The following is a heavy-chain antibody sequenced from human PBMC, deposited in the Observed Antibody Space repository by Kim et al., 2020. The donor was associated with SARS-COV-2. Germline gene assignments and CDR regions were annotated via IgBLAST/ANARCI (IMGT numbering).Heavy chain of an antibody. D-gene: IGHD6-6*01. V-gene: IGHV3-30-3*01. CDR3: ARDCSSSSVEYYYYGMDV. CDR1: GFTFSSYA. J-gene: IGHJ6*02. CDR2: ISYDGSNK. Sequence: GGSLRLSCAASGFTFSSYAMHWVRQAPGKGLEWVAVISYDGSNKYYADSVKGRFTISRDNSKNTLYLQMNSLRAEDTAVYYCARDCSSSSVEYYYYGMDVWGQGTTVTVSS.